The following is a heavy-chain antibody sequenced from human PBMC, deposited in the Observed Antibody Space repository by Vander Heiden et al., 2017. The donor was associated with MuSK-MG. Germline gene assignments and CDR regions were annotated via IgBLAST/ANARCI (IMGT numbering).Heavy chain of an antibody. Sequence: QVQLVESGGGVVQPGVSLRLSCAASGFTFSSYGMHWVRQAPGKGLEWVAFIRYDGSNKYYADSVKGRFTISRDNSKNTLYLQMNSLRAEDTAVYYCAKGYGYNYRYYFDYWGQGTLVTVSS. D-gene: IGHD5-12*01. CDR2: IRYDGSNK. CDR1: GFTFSSYG. CDR3: AKGYGYNYRYYFDY. J-gene: IGHJ4*02. V-gene: IGHV3-30*02.